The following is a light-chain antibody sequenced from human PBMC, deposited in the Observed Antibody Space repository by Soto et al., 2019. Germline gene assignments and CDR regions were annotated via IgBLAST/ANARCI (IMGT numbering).Light chain of an antibody. Sequence: EIVLTPSPGTLSLSPGGSATLSCRASRSLDSGQLSWYQQKVGRAPRLLIHDAFIRATGLPDRFSCSGSGTEFSLTLARLEPDDFAVYSRQKYGGSPRTLGQGTRLEIK. CDR3: QKYGGSPRT. CDR2: DAF. V-gene: IGKV3-20*01. CDR1: RSLDSGQ. J-gene: IGKJ5*01.